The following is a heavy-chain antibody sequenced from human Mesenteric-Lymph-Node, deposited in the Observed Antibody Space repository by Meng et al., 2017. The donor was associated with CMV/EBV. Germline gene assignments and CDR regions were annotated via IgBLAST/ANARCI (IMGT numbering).Heavy chain of an antibody. CDR2: ISQSGST. V-gene: IGHV4-34*01. Sequence: VYGESFSNYRWTWIRQSPGKGLEWIGEISQSGSTNYNPSLNNRVTISLDTSKNQFSLRLSSVTAADTAVYYCARGRYELRFLDFDYWGQGTLVTVSS. CDR3: ARGRYELRFLDFDY. D-gene: IGHD3-3*01. CDR1: GESFSNYR. J-gene: IGHJ4*02.